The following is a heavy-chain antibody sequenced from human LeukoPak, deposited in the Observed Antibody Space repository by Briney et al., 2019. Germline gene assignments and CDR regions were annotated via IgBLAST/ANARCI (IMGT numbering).Heavy chain of an antibody. CDR3: ALATWDYGSGSYYNRY. CDR1: GCSFTSYW. J-gene: IGHJ4*02. V-gene: IGHV5-51*01. CDR2: IHPGDSDT. Sequence: GESLKISCKGSGCSFTSYWIGWVRQMPGKGLEWMGIIHPGDSDTRYSPSFQGQVTISADKSISTAYLQWSSLKASDTAMYYCALATWDYGSGSYYNRYWGQGTLVTVSS. D-gene: IGHD3-10*01.